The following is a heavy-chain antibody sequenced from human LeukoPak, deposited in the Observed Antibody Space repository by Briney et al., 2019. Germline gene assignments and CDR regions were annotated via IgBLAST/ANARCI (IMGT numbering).Heavy chain of an antibody. V-gene: IGHV1-69*04. Sequence: SVKVSCKASGGTFSSYAISWVRQAPGQGLEWMGRIITIFGIANYAQKFQGRVTITADKSTSTAYMELSSLRSEDTAVYYCARDRTDYSNLYYGMDVWGQGTTVTVSS. CDR3: ARDRTDYSNLYYGMDV. CDR2: IITIFGIA. J-gene: IGHJ6*02. D-gene: IGHD4-11*01. CDR1: GGTFSSYA.